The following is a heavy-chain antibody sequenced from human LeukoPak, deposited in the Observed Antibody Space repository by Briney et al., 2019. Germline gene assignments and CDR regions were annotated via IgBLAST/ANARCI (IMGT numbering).Heavy chain of an antibody. Sequence: PSETLSLTCTVSGGSISSYYWSWIRQPAGKGLEWIGRIYTSGSANYNPSLKSRVTMSVDTSKNRFSLKLSSVTAADTAVYYCARDYGYSSSWYLDYWGQGTLVTVSS. CDR2: IYTSGSA. J-gene: IGHJ4*02. D-gene: IGHD6-13*01. V-gene: IGHV4-4*07. CDR3: ARDYGYSSSWYLDY. CDR1: GGSISSYY.